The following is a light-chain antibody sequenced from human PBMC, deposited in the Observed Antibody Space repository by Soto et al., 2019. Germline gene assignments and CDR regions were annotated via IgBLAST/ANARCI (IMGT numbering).Light chain of an antibody. CDR1: QSISSY. CDR2: AAS. Sequence: DIQMTQSPSSLSASVGDRVTITCRASQSISSYLNWYQQKPGKAPKLLIYAASSLQSGVPSRFSGSGSGTDFTLTISRPQPEDFAIYYCQQSYSTPPWTFGHGTKVDIK. J-gene: IGKJ1*01. CDR3: QQSYSTPPWT. V-gene: IGKV1-39*01.